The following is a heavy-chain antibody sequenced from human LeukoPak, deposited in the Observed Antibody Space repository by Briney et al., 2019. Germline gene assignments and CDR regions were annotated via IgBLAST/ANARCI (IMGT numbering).Heavy chain of an antibody. V-gene: IGHV1-2*02. Sequence: ASVKVSCKASGYTFTSYYMHWVRQAPGQGLEWMGWINPNSGGTNYAQKFQGRVTMTRDTSISTAYMELSRLRSDDTAVYYCAREGEYYDILTGYRINNAFDIWGQGTMVTVSS. CDR2: INPNSGGT. J-gene: IGHJ3*02. CDR1: GYTFTSYY. CDR3: AREGEYYDILTGYRINNAFDI. D-gene: IGHD3-9*01.